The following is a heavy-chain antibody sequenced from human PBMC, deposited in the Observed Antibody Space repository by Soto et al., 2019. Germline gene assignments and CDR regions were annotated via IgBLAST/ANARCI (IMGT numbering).Heavy chain of an antibody. Sequence: QVQLVQSGAEVKKPGASVKVSCKASGYTFTSYDINWVRQATGQGLEWMGWMNPNSGNTGYAQKYEGRVTTTRTTSIRAAYMELSRLCADDTALYYSARIVVVAAAHYYYYYMDVWGKGTTVTVSS. CDR3: ARIVVVAAAHYYYYYMDV. D-gene: IGHD2-15*01. CDR1: GYTFTSYD. J-gene: IGHJ6*03. CDR2: MNPNSGNT. V-gene: IGHV1-8*01.